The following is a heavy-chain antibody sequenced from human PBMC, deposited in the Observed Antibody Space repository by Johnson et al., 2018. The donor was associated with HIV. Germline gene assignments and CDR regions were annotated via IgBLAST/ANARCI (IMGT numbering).Heavy chain of an antibody. V-gene: IGHV3-7*05. D-gene: IGHD4-23*01. CDR3: AVAPRWFNVFDI. CDR1: GFTFSSYW. J-gene: IGHJ3*02. Sequence: VQLVESGGGLVQPGGSLRLSCPASGFTFSSYWMNWVRQAPGKGLAWVANIKQDGREKYYVDSVTGRFTISSDNAKNSLYLQMNSLRAEDTAVYYCAVAPRWFNVFDIWGQGTMVTVSS. CDR2: IKQDGREK.